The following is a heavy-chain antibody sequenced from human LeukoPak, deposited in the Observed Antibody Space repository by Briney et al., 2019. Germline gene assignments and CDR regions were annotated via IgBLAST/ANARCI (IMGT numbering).Heavy chain of an antibody. CDR3: ARGRTVVPAAILRALSGYQYFQH. Sequence: KPSETLSLTCAVYGGSFSGYYWSWIRQPPGKGLEWIGEINHSGSTNYNPSLKSRVTISVDTSKNQYSLKLSSVTAADTAVYYCARGRTVVPAAILRALSGYQYFQHWGQGTLVTVSS. CDR1: GGSFSGYY. D-gene: IGHD2-2*02. J-gene: IGHJ1*01. V-gene: IGHV4-34*01. CDR2: INHSGST.